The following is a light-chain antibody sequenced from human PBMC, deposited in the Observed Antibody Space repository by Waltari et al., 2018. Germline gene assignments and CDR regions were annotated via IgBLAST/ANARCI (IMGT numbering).Light chain of an antibody. CDR2: GTS. Sequence: DIQMTQSPSPVSASVGDRVTITCRASQDIGNRLAWYQKKPGKAPNLLIYGTSSLQTGVPSRFSGSGSGTEFTLTISSLQPEDFGTYYCQQGNSFPITFGPGTKVEIK. CDR3: QQGNSFPIT. J-gene: IGKJ3*01. CDR1: QDIGNR. V-gene: IGKV1-12*01.